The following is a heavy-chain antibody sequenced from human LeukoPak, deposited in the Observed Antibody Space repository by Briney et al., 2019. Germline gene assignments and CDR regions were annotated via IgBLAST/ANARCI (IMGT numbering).Heavy chain of an antibody. CDR1: GFTFSSYG. Sequence: GGSLRLSCAASGFTFSSYGIHWVRQAPGKGLEWVAVIWHDGRNKYYADSVKGRFTISRDNSKNTVLLQMNSLRAEDTAIYYCARDWGSDEAIDYWGQGTLVTVSS. J-gene: IGHJ4*02. V-gene: IGHV3-33*01. CDR3: ARDWGSDEAIDY. D-gene: IGHD2-21*02. CDR2: IWHDGRNK.